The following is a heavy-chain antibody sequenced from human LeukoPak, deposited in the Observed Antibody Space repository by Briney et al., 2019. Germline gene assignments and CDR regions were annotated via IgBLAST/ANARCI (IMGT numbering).Heavy chain of an antibody. CDR2: IKHDGSEK. CDR1: GFTFNTYW. CDR3: ARDWSADVTYYGADV. V-gene: IGHV3-7*01. D-gene: IGHD6-13*01. Sequence: GGSLRLSCAVSGFTFNTYWMSWVRQAPGKGLEWVANIKHDGSEKYFGDSVKGRFTISRDNAKNTLYLHMNSLRVEDTAVYYCARDWSADVTYYGADVWGQGTTVTVSS. J-gene: IGHJ6*02.